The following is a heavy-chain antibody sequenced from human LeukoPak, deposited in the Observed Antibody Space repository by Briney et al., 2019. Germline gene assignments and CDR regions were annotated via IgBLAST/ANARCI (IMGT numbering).Heavy chain of an antibody. CDR3: TRDRANSGSYSV. CDR2: ISGSGGST. V-gene: IGHV3-23*01. CDR1: GFTFSSYA. J-gene: IGHJ4*02. D-gene: IGHD1-26*01. Sequence: GGSLRLSCAASGFTFSSYAMSWVRQAPGKGLEWVSAISGSGGSTYYADSVKGRFTISRDNSKNTLYLQMNSLRAEDTAVYYCTRDRANSGSYSVWGQGTLVTVSS.